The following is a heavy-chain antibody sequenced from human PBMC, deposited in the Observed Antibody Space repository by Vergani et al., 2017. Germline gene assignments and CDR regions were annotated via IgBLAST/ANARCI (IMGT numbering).Heavy chain of an antibody. Sequence: QVQLVQSGAEVKKPGASVKVSCRASGYSFSSNEISWVRQDTGQGLEWMGWMNPNSGTTGYAQKFQGRVTMTRNTSINTAYMELSRLRFEDAAVYYCASSTDYSDDYVSCDYFRRTLEGLGKGDNVTVS. CDR2: MNPNSGTT. D-gene: IGHD4/OR15-4a*01. CDR3: ASSTDYSDDYVSCDYFRRTLEG. V-gene: IGHV1-8*01. J-gene: IGHJ6*03. CDR1: GYSFSSNE.